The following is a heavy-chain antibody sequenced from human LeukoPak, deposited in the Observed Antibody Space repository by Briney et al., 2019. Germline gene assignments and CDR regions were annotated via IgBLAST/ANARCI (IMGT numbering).Heavy chain of an antibody. CDR3: AKDLYGYVSNWFDP. V-gene: IGHV3-23*01. Sequence: GGSLRLSCAASGFTFSSYAMSWVRQAPGKGLEWVSAISGSGGSTYYADSVKGRFTISRDNSKNTLYLKMNSLRAEDTAVYYCAKDLYGYVSNWFDPWGQGTLVTVSS. D-gene: IGHD5-12*01. CDR2: ISGSGGST. J-gene: IGHJ5*02. CDR1: GFTFSSYA.